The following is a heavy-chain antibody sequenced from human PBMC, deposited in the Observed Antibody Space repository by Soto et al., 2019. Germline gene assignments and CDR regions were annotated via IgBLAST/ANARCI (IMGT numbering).Heavy chain of an antibody. D-gene: IGHD1-20*01. CDR1: GFTFYSYA. CDR3: VKDRMAYNSVWDPFDI. Sequence: AVGSLRLSCAASGFTFYSYAMSWVRQAPGKGLEWVSTIGSVGGDTYYADSVKGRFTISRDDSKNTLLLQMNSLRAEDTAVYYCVKDRMAYNSVWDPFDIWGQGTIVPVSS. J-gene: IGHJ3*02. V-gene: IGHV3-23*01. CDR2: IGSVGGDT.